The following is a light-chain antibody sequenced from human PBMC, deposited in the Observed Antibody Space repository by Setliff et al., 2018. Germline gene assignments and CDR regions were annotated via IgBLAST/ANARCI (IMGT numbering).Light chain of an antibody. CDR1: SGHSSYA. CDR3: ETIPVRPGARGV. J-gene: IGLJ1*01. Sequence: QLVLAQSPSASASLGASVKLTCTLSSGHSSYAIAWHQQQPEKGPRYLMKLHNYGSHYKGDGIPDRFSGSSSGAERYLAISSLQFEDEADYSCETIPVRPGARGVFGTGTKVTVL. CDR2: LHNYGSH. V-gene: IGLV4-69*01.